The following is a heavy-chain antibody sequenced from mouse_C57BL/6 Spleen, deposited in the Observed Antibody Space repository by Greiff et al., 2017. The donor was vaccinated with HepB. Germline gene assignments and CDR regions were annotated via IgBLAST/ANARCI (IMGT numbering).Heavy chain of an antibody. CDR2: INPNNGGT. D-gene: IGHD3-2*02. J-gene: IGHJ3*01. V-gene: IGHV1-18*01. Sequence: EVQLQESGPELVKPGASVKIPCKASGYTFTDYNMDGVKQGNGKSLEWIGDINPNNGGTIYNKKFKGKATLTVDKSSSKAYMELRSLTSEDTAVYYCARSGTAQVTWAYWGQGTLVTVSA. CDR1: GYTFTDYN. CDR3: ARSGTAQVTWAY.